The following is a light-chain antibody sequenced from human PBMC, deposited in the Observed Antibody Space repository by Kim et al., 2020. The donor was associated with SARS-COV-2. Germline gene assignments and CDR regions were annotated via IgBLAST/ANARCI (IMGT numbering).Light chain of an antibody. Sequence: QTVVTQSPSASASLGASVRLTCTLSSGHGSYTIAWHQQQPQKGPRYLMRVNSRGSHIKGDGIPDRFSGSSSGAERYLTISNLQSEDEADYFCQTWVATIRVFGGGTQLTVL. CDR1: SGHGSYT. CDR3: QTWVATIRV. V-gene: IGLV4-69*01. J-gene: IGLJ3*02. CDR2: VNSRGSH.